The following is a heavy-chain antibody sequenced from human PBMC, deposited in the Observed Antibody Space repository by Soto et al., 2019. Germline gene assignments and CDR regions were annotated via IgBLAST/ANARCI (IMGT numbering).Heavy chain of an antibody. Sequence: EVQLVESGGGLVQPGGSLRLSCAASGFTFSSYDMHWVRQATGKGLEWVSAIGTAGDTYYPGSVKGRFTISRENAKNSLYLQMNSLRAEDTAVYYCARGLSRDGYQTYYYGMYVWGQGTTVTVSS. CDR2: IGTAGDT. J-gene: IGHJ6*02. CDR1: GFTFSSYD. CDR3: ARGLSRDGYQTYYYGMYV. V-gene: IGHV3-13*01. D-gene: IGHD5-12*01.